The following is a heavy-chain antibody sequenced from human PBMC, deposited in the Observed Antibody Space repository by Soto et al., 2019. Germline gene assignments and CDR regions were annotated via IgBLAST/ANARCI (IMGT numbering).Heavy chain of an antibody. V-gene: IGHV3-7*03. J-gene: IGHJ4*02. D-gene: IGHD2-2*01. CDR3: ARGGSSTRFMDY. CDR1: GFTFSSYW. CDR2: IKQDGSDR. Sequence: GGSRRLSWAASGFTFSSYWMSWVRQAPGKGLEWVANIKQDGSDRYYVDSVNGRFTISRDNAKNSLYLQMNSLRAEDTAVYYCARGGSSTRFMDYWGQGTLVTVSS.